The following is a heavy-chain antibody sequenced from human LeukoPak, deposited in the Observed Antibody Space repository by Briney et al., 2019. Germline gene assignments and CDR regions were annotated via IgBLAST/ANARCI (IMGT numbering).Heavy chain of an antibody. CDR2: IGGSGGFIT. V-gene: IGHV3-23*01. Sequence: GGSLRLSCAASGFTFSSHGMNWVRQAPGKGLEWVSGIGGSGGFITYYADSVKGRFTVSRDNSKNTLYLQMNSLRADDTAIYDCARDLGWLHYADWGQGTLVTVSS. CDR1: GFTFSSHG. CDR3: ARDLGWLHYAD. J-gene: IGHJ4*02. D-gene: IGHD5-12*01.